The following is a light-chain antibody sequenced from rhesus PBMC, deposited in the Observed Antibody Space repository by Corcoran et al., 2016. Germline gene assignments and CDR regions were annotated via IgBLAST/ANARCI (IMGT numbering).Light chain of an antibody. CDR1: QSFSSS. Sequence: DIQMTQSPSSLSASVGDTVTITCRASQSFSSSLAWYQQQPGKAPKLLISSASSLQSGVPSRFSGSKAGTDFTLTISSLQPEDIASYYCQQYYSDPPTFGGGTKVELK. CDR3: QQYYSDPPT. J-gene: IGKJ4*01. V-gene: IGKV1-46*01. CDR2: SAS.